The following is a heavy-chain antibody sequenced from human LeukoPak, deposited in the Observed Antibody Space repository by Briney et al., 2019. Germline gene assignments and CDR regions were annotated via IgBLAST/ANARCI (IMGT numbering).Heavy chain of an antibody. V-gene: IGHV4-59*01. CDR3: ARAPGTTHPFDY. D-gene: IGHD1-1*01. Sequence: SETLSLTCAVYGGSFSGYYWSWIRQPPGKGLEWIGYIYYSGSTNYNPSLKSRVTISVDTSKNQFSLKLSSVTAADTAVYYCARAPGTTHPFDYWGQGTLVTVSS. J-gene: IGHJ4*02. CDR2: IYYSGST. CDR1: GGSFSGYY.